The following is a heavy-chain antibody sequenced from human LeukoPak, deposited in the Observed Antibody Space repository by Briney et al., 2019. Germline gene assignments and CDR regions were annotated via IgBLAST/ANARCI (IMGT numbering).Heavy chain of an antibody. D-gene: IGHD4-17*01. CDR2: ISVYNGNT. J-gene: IGHJ3*02. CDR1: GYTFSIYG. Sequence: RASVKVSCKASGYTFSIYGFSWVRQAPGQGLEWMGWISVYNGNTNYAQKFQGRVTMTTDTSTSTAYMELSSLRSEDTAVYYCARDEYGDYEGAFDIWGQGTMVTVSS. CDR3: ARDEYGDYEGAFDI. V-gene: IGHV1-18*01.